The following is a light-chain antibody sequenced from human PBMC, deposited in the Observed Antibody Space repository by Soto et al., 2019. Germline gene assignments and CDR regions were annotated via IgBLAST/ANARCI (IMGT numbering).Light chain of an antibody. CDR3: MQTLLTWT. Sequence: DIVITQSPLSLPVTPGEPASISCRSSQSLLHSNGYTYLDWYLQRPGQSPQLLIYLGSYRASGDPDRFSGSGSGTDFTLKISRVEAGDVGVYYCMQTLLTWTFGQGTKVDIK. CDR2: LGS. V-gene: IGKV2-28*01. J-gene: IGKJ1*01. CDR1: QSLLHSNGYTY.